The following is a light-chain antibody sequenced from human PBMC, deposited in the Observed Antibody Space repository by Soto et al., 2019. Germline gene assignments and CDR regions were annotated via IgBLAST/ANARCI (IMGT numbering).Light chain of an antibody. V-gene: IGKV3-15*01. CDR3: QQYNNWPQT. CDR2: GAS. J-gene: IGKJ2*01. Sequence: EIVMTQSPATLSVSPGERATVSCRASQSVSSNLAWYQQKPGQAPRLLIYGASTRATGIPARFSGSGSGTEFTLTIGSLQTEDFAVYYCQQYNNWPQTFGQGTKLEIK. CDR1: QSVSSN.